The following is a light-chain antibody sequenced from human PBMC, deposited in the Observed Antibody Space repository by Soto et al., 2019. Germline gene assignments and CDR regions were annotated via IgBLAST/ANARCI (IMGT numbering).Light chain of an antibody. V-gene: IGKV3-15*01. CDR2: DTS. J-gene: IGKJ1*01. CDR1: QSLSSNS. CDR3: QQYVHWPPGA. Sequence: EIVLTQSPGTLSLSPGERVTLSCRASQSLSSNSLGWYQQKPGQAPRLLIYDTSTRAAGIAARFSGSGSGTEFTLTISSLQSEDSAVYYCQQYVHWPPGAFGQGTTVEIK.